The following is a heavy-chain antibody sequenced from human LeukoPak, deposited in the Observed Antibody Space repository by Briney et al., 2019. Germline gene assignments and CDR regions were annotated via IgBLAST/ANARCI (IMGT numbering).Heavy chain of an antibody. V-gene: IGHV4-39*07. CDR1: GGSISSSSSY. Sequence: SETLSLTCTVSGGSISSSSSYWGWIRQPPGKGLEWIGSIYYSGSTYYNPSLKSRVTISVDTSKNQFSLKLSSVIAADTAVYYCAMIGKATISDSLAFDIWGQGTMVTVSS. J-gene: IGHJ3*02. CDR3: AMIGKATISDSLAFDI. D-gene: IGHD5-12*01. CDR2: IYYSGST.